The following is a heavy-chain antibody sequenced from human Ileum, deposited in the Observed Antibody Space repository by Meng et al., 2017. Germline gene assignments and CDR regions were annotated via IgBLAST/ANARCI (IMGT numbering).Heavy chain of an antibody. Sequence: VQLKESGPRLVQPSGTLSLTCAVSGTWWSWVRQPQGKGLEWIGEIFQSGRTNYNPSLKSRVTISIDKSKSQISLQLSAVTAADTAVYSCATSNDRDVYYLGYWGQGTLVTVSS. CDR3: ATSNDRDVYYLGY. CDR2: IFQSGRT. J-gene: IGHJ4*02. V-gene: IGHV4-4*02. CDR1: GTW. D-gene: IGHD3-22*01.